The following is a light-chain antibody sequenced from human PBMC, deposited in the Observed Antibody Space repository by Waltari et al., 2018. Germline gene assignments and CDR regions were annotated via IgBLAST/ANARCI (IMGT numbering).Light chain of an antibody. CDR1: SNNVGNQG. V-gene: IGLV10-54*04. J-gene: IGLJ1*01. Sequence: QAGLTQPPSVSKGLRQTATLSCTGNSNNVGNQGAAWLQQHQGQPPKLLSYRNNNRPSGISDRFSASRSGNTASLTITGLQPEDEAGYYCSAWDSDLRGYVFGTGTKVTVL. CDR2: RNN. CDR3: SAWDSDLRGYV.